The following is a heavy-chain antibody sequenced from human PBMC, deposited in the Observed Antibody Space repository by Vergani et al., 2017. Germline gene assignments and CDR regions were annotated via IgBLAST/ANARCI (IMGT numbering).Heavy chain of an antibody. CDR1: GFTFSSYG. D-gene: IGHD4-17*01. CDR3: ASSLEGYGDYTEY. V-gene: IGHV3-33*01. CDR2: IWYDGSNK. Sequence: QVQLVESGGGVVQPGRSLRLSCAASGFTFSSYGMHWVRQAPGKGLEWVAVIWYDGSNKYYADSVKGRFTISRDNSKNTLYLQMNHLRAEDTAVNYCASSLEGYGDYTEYWGQGTLVTVSS. J-gene: IGHJ4*02.